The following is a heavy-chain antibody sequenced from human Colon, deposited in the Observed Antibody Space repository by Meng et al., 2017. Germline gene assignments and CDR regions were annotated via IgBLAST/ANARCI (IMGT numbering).Heavy chain of an antibody. CDR2: MSSSGSTK. D-gene: IGHD3-16*01. Sequence: QVQLVEAGGGVVKPGGSLRRSCAAAGFTFSDYYMSWIRQAPGKGLEWVSYMSSSGSTKYYADSVKGRFTISRDNAKNSLYLQMNSLRAEDTALYYCAREGLGGGLDYWGQGTLVTVSS. CDR3: AREGLGGGLDY. CDR1: GFTFSDYY. V-gene: IGHV3-11*01. J-gene: IGHJ4*02.